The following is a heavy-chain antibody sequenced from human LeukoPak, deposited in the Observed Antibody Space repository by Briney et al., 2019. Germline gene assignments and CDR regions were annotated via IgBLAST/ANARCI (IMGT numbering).Heavy chain of an antibody. V-gene: IGHV1-69*04. CDR2: IIPIFGIA. D-gene: IGHD2-15*01. Sequence: ASVKVSCKASGGTFSSYAISWVRQAPGQGLEWMGRIIPIFGIANYAQKFQGRVTITVDKSTSTAYMELSSLRSEDTAVYYCARCRVAATDYYFDYWGQGTLVTVSS. J-gene: IGHJ4*02. CDR1: GGTFSSYA. CDR3: ARCRVAATDYYFDY.